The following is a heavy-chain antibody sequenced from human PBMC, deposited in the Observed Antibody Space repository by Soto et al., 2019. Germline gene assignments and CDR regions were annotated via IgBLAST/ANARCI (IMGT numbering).Heavy chain of an antibody. CDR2: LAWDGGSI. Sequence: EVQLVESGGGLVQPGRSLRLSCAASGFTFDAYPMHWVRQAPGKGLEWVAGLAWDGGSIEYVDSVEGRFTISRDNATNSLYLQMSSLRDADTALYYCVRDDAFDLWGQGTQVTVSS. CDR1: GFTFDAYP. J-gene: IGHJ3*01. CDR3: VRDDAFDL. V-gene: IGHV3-9*01.